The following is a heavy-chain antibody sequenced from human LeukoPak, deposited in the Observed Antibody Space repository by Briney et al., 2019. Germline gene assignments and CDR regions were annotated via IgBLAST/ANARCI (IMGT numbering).Heavy chain of an antibody. V-gene: IGHV1-8*01. Sequence: SVKVSCKASGYTFTSYDINWVRQATGQGLEWMGWMNPNSGNTGYAQKFQGRVTMTRNTSISTAYMELSSLRSVDTAVYYCARGITMVRGVKKGWFDPWGQGTLVTVSS. CDR2: MNPNSGNT. CDR1: GYTFTSYD. CDR3: ARGITMVRGVKKGWFDP. D-gene: IGHD3-10*01. J-gene: IGHJ5*02.